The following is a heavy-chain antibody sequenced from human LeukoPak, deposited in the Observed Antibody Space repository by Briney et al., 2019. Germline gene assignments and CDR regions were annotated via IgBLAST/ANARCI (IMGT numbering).Heavy chain of an antibody. V-gene: IGHV4-39*07. Sequence: SETLSLTCTVSGDSFTSVTDYWAWIRQPPGKGLEWIATGDYSGGTYYNPSLGSRVAISADMSKNQISLQLTSVTGADTAVYYCAGERGEEYSSGWYKTNFFYNWGQGIRVTVSS. CDR1: GDSFTSVTDY. D-gene: IGHD6-19*01. J-gene: IGHJ4*02. CDR2: GDYSGGT. CDR3: AGERGEEYSSGWYKTNFFYN.